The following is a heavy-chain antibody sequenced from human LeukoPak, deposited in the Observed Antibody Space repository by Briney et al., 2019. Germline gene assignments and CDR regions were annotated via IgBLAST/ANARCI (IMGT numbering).Heavy chain of an antibody. J-gene: IGHJ4*02. D-gene: IGHD3-10*01. CDR2: IYYRRTL. CDR1: GYSISSGYD. V-gene: IGHV4-38-2*02. CDR3: ARHKGYYYGSGSEGAVDY. Sequence: SETLSLTRTVSGYSISSGYDSGWIRQPPGKGLEWIGSIYYRRTLYYNPSLESRVTISVDTSKNQFSLKLSSVTAADTAVYYCARHKGYYYGSGSEGAVDYWGQGTLVTVSS.